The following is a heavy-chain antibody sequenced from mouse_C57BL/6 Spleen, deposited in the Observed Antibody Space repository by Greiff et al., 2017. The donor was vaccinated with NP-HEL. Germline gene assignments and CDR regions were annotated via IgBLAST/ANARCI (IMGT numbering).Heavy chain of an antibody. CDR1: GFTFTDYY. CDR3: AREGYYGSSWYFDV. CDR2: IRNKANGYTT. D-gene: IGHD1-1*01. V-gene: IGHV7-3*01. Sequence: EVKLVESGGGLVQPGGSLSLSCAASGFTFTDYYMSWVRQPPGKALEWLGFIRNKANGYTTEYSASVKGRFTISRDNSQSILYLQMNALRAEDSATYYCAREGYYGSSWYFDVWGTGTTVTVSS. J-gene: IGHJ1*03.